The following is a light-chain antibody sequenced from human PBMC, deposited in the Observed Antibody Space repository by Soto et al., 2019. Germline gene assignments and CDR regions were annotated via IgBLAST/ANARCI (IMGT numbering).Light chain of an antibody. V-gene: IGKV1-12*02. Sequence: DIPMTQSPSSVTASVGDRVTITCRASQNIGNWLAWYQQKPGKVPKFLIYAASSLQTGVPSRFSGTRSGRNFTLTINSLQPEDFATYYCQQANIFPFTFGGGTKVEIK. CDR1: QNIGNW. CDR3: QQANIFPFT. CDR2: AAS. J-gene: IGKJ4*01.